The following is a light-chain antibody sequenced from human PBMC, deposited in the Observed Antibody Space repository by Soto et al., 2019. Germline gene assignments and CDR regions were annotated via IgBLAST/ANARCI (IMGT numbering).Light chain of an antibody. Sequence: DIQMSHSPSTLSASVGERVTLTCLASQSISSWLAWYQVKPGKAPKLLMHDASSLESGVPSRFSGSASGTEFTLTISSLQPDDFATYFCQQYSTYSWTFGQGTKVDIK. CDR2: DAS. V-gene: IGKV1-5*01. CDR3: QQYSTYSWT. J-gene: IGKJ1*01. CDR1: QSISSW.